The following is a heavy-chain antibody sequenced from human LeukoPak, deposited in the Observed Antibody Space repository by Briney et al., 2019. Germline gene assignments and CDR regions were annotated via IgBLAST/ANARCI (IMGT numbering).Heavy chain of an antibody. D-gene: IGHD2-15*01. CDR2: IDDSGST. CDR3: VRVSCSGRSCFSDS. Sequence: SETLSLTCTVSGDSISKYYWSWIRQPAGKSLQWIGRIDDSGSTTYNSFLKGRVAMSVDTAKNQFSLNVPSVTAADTALYYCVRVSCSGRSCFSDSWGQGTLVTVSS. J-gene: IGHJ4*02. CDR1: GDSISKYY. V-gene: IGHV4-4*07.